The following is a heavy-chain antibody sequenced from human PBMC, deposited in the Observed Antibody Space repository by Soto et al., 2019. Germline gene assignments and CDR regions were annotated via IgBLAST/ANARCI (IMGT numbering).Heavy chain of an antibody. D-gene: IGHD3-22*01. CDR2: IYHTGST. Sequence: QVQLQESGPGLVKPSGTLSLTCAVSGGSISSNNWWSWVRQPPGKGLEWIGEIYHTGSTNYNPSLKSRVTISVDKSKNQFSLKLSSVTAADTAVYYCARSSRYPYDSSEGNCDYWGQGTLVTVSS. CDR3: ARSSRYPYDSSEGNCDY. CDR1: GGSISSNNW. V-gene: IGHV4-4*02. J-gene: IGHJ4*02.